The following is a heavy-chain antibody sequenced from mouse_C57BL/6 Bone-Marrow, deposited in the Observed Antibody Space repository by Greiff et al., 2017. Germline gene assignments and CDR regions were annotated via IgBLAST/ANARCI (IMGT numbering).Heavy chain of an antibody. J-gene: IGHJ3*01. Sequence: EVKLMESGEGLVKPGGSLKLSCAASGFTFSSYAMSWVRQTPEKRLEWVAYISSGGDYIYYADTVQGRFTISRANARNTLYLQMSSLKSEDTAMYYCTREGLGYDGYSGFAYWGQGTLVTVSA. CDR1: GFTFSSYA. CDR2: ISSGGDYI. D-gene: IGHD2-3*01. CDR3: TREGLGYDGYSGFAY. V-gene: IGHV5-9-1*02.